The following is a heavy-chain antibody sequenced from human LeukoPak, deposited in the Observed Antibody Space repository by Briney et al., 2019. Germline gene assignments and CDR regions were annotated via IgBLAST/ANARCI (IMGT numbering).Heavy chain of an antibody. Sequence: SETLSLTCAVYGGSFSGYYWSWIRQPPGKGLEWIGEINHSGSTNYNPSLKSRVTISVDTSKNQFSLKLSSVTAADTAVYYCTRHLYYYYMDVWGKGTTVTISS. J-gene: IGHJ6*03. CDR3: TRHLYYYYMDV. V-gene: IGHV4-34*01. CDR2: INHSGST. CDR1: GGSFSGYY.